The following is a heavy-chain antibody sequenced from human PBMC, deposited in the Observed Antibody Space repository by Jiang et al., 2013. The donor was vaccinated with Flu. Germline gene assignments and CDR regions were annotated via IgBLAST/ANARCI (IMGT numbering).Heavy chain of an antibody. D-gene: IGHD1-26*01. CDR1: GVTFNTYW. V-gene: IGHV3-7*03. CDR2: IKYDGSEK. J-gene: IGHJ4*02. CDR3: ASRIPDGGYSNTYSFDY. Sequence: LVQPGGSLRLSCAVSGVTFNTYWMSWVRQAPGKGLEWVANIKYDGSEKYYVDSVKGRFTISRDNAKNSVYLQMNSLTAEDTAVYYCASRIPDGGYSNTYSFDYWGQGTLVTVSS.